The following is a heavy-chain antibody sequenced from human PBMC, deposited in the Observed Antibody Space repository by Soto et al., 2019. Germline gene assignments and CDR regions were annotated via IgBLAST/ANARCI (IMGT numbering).Heavy chain of an antibody. J-gene: IGHJ4*02. CDR2: ITAGGDST. V-gene: IGHV3-23*01. CDR3: AKKNIERYPFDF. Sequence: GGSLRLSCAASGFTFSNYAMSWFRQAPGKGLEWVSGITAGGDSTYYADSVKGRFTISRDNSKNTLYLQMNSLRAEDTAVYYCAKKNIERYPFDFCGQGTLVIVSS. CDR1: GFTFSNYA. D-gene: IGHD1-1*01.